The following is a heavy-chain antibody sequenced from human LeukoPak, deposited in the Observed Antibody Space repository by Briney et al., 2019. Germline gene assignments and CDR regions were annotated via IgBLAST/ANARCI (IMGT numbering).Heavy chain of an antibody. V-gene: IGHV3-64*01. CDR1: GFTFSSYA. CDR3: ARAGIAVAGEEDAFDI. D-gene: IGHD6-19*01. Sequence: PGGSLRLSCAASGFTFSSYAMHWVRQAPGKGLEYVSAISSNGGSTYYANSVKGRFTISRDNSKNTLYLQMGSLRAEDMAVYYCARAGIAVAGEEDAFDIWGQGTMVTVSS. J-gene: IGHJ3*02. CDR2: ISSNGGST.